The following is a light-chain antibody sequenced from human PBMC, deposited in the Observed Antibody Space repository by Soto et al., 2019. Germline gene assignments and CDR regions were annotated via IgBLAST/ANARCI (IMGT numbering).Light chain of an antibody. CDR1: SSNIGSNY. J-gene: IGLJ2*01. Sequence: QSVLTQPPSASGTPGQRVTISCSGSSSNIGSNYVYWYQQLPGTAPKLLIYRNNQRPSGVPDRFSGSKSGTSASLAISGLRSEDEADYYCAAWDDSLSGLYVVCGGGTKLTVL. CDR2: RNN. V-gene: IGLV1-47*01. CDR3: AAWDDSLSGLYVV.